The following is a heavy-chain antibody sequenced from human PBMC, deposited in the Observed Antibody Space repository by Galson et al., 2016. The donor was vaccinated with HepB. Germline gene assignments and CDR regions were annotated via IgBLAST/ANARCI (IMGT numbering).Heavy chain of an antibody. CDR2: INPTGGST. D-gene: IGHD4/OR15-4a*01. J-gene: IGHJ4*02. V-gene: IGHV1-46*01. CDR3: ARGGGKTSTMDV. Sequence: SVKVSCKASGYTLTSYYMNWVRQAPGQGLEWMGMINPTGGSTTYAQKSQGRVTMTRDTSTSTVYMELSSLRTEDTAVYYCARGGGKTSTMDVWGQGTLVTVSS. CDR1: GYTLTSYY.